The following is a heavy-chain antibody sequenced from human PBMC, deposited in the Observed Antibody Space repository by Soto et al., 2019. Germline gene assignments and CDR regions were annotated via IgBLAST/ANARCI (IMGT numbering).Heavy chain of an antibody. CDR2: INGGGTT. Sequence: EVQLLESGGGLAQPGGSLRLSCSASGFTFSAYAMSWVRQAPGKGLEWVSTINGGGTTYYADSVKGRFTISRDNSKNTLYLQLNSLRAEDTALYYCARTTYYYDSSGYPQPYYFDYWGQGTLVTVS. CDR1: GFTFSAYA. CDR3: ARTTYYYDSSGYPQPYYFDY. J-gene: IGHJ4*02. V-gene: IGHV3-23*01. D-gene: IGHD3-22*01.